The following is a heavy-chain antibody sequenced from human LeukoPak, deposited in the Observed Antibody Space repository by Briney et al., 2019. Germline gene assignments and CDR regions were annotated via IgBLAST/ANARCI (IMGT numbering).Heavy chain of an antibody. D-gene: IGHD3-16*01. CDR1: GYSIISGHY. Sequence: SETLSHTCAVSGYSIISGHYWRWIRQPPGKGLEWIGSIHHSGSTYYNPSLKSRVIISVDTSKNQFSLKLSSVTAADTAIYYWGGGGGGGSTAYYAYRGQGTPVTVSS. CDR3: GGGGGGGSTAYYAY. J-gene: IGHJ4*02. CDR2: IHHSGST. V-gene: IGHV4-38-2*01.